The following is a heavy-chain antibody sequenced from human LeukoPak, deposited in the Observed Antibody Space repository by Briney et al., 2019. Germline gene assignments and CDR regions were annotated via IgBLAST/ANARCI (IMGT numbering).Heavy chain of an antibody. CDR1: GFTFSSYG. D-gene: IGHD2-15*01. Sequence: GRSLRLSCAASGFTFSSYGMHWVRQAPGKGLEWVAVIWYDGSNKYYAGSVKGRFTISRDNSKNTLYLQVNSLRAEDTAVYYCAREYCSGGSCFIFDYWGQGTLVTVSS. V-gene: IGHV3-33*01. CDR2: IWYDGSNK. CDR3: AREYCSGGSCFIFDY. J-gene: IGHJ4*02.